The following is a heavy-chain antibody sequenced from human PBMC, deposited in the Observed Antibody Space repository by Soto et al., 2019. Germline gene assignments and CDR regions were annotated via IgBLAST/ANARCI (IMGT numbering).Heavy chain of an antibody. J-gene: IGHJ6*02. V-gene: IGHV1-69*13. CDR1: SGTFSTHA. D-gene: IGHD2-15*01. CDR2: IIPISGTT. CDR3: ARGYCSGGNCYSGMDV. Sequence: SAEVSCKASSGTFSTHAIIWVRQAPGHGLEWMGGIIPISGTTYYTQKFQGRVTITADEPTSTAFMELSSLKSEDTAVFYCARGYCSGGNCYSGMDVWGQGTMVTVSS.